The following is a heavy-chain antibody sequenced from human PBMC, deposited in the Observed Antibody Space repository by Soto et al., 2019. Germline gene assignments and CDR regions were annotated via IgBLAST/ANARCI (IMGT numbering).Heavy chain of an antibody. CDR2: IIPIFGTA. CDR3: ARERSRDDSSGHEGGY. D-gene: IGHD3-22*01. Sequence: SVKVSCKASGGTFSSYAISWVRQAPGQGLEWMGGIIPIFGTANYAQKFQGRVTITADESTSTAYMGLSSLRSEDTAVYYCARERSRDDSSGHEGGYWGQGTLVTVSS. J-gene: IGHJ4*02. CDR1: GGTFSSYA. V-gene: IGHV1-69*13.